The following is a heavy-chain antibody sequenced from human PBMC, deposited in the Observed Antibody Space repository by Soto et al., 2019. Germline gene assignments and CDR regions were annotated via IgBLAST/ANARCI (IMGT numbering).Heavy chain of an antibody. CDR1: GFTFISYG. J-gene: IGHJ6*02. CDR3: ARASAYARGYYGMDV. CDR2: TWYDGSNE. V-gene: IGHV3-33*01. D-gene: IGHD3-10*01. Sequence: PGGSLRLSCVLSGFTFISYGMHWVRQAPGKGLEWVAVTWYDGSNEYYADSVKGRFTISRDNSKNTLYLQMNSLRAEDTAVYYCARASAYARGYYGMDVWGQGTTVTVSS.